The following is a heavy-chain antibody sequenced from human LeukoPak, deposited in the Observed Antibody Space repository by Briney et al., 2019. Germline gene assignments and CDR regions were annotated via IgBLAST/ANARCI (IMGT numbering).Heavy chain of an antibody. CDR2: IYSTGTT. V-gene: IGHV3-66*03. Sequence: GGSLRLSCAVSAFAVSSNYVSWVRQAPGKGLEWVSVIYSTGTTLYADSVKGRFTISRDNSKNTVYLQMNSLRPEDTAVYYCARDRGPGWFDPWGQGTLVTVSS. CDR3: ARDRGPGWFDP. J-gene: IGHJ5*02. CDR1: AFAVSSNY. D-gene: IGHD3-10*01.